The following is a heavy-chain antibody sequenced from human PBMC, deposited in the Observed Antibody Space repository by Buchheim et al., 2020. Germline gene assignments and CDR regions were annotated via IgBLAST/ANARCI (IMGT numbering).Heavy chain of an antibody. CDR1: GGSISSGGYS. J-gene: IGHJ5*02. CDR3: ARVVATMIVVVITVFDP. D-gene: IGHD3-22*01. V-gene: IGHV4-31*03. CDR2: IYYSGST. Sequence: QVQLQESGPGLVKPSQTLSLTCTVSGGSISSGGYSWSWIRQHPGKGLEWIGYIYYSGSTYYNPSPKRRVTISVDTSKNQFSLKLSSVTAADTAVYYCARVVATMIVVVITVFDPWGQGTL.